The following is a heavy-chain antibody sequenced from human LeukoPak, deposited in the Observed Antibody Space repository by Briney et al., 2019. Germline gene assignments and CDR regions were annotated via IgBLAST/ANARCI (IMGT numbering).Heavy chain of an antibody. J-gene: IGHJ6*04. Sequence: GGSLRLSCAASGFTFSDYWMHWVRQAPGKGLVWVSHVNSDETTTNYADSVKGRFTISRDNAKNTLFLQMNSLRAEDTAVYYCVRYCSHISCQPYGMEVWGKGTTVTVSS. CDR3: VRYCSHISCQPYGMEV. V-gene: IGHV3-74*01. D-gene: IGHD2-15*01. CDR1: GFTFSDYW. CDR2: VNSDETTT.